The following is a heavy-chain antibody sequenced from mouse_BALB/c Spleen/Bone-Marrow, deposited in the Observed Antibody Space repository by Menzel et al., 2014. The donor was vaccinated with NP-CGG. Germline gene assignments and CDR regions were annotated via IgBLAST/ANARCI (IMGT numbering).Heavy chain of an antibody. CDR3: ARHEDFHYYGRGYAMDY. Sequence: VQLQQSGAELVKPGASVKLSCKASGYTFTEYIIHWVKQRSGQGLEWIGRFYPGSGSIKYNEKFKDKATLTADKSSSTVYMELSRLTSEDSAVYFCARHEDFHYYGRGYAMDYWGQGTSVTVSS. CDR1: GYTFTEYI. V-gene: IGHV1-62-2*01. CDR2: FYPGSGSI. J-gene: IGHJ4*01. D-gene: IGHD1-2*01.